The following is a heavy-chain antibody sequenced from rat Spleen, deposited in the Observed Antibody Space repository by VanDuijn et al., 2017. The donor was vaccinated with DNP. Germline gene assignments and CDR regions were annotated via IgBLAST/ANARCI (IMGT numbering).Heavy chain of an antibody. CDR2: ITGGGGTT. V-gene: IGHV5-31*01. D-gene: IGHD1-12*02. CDR1: GFSLTNFT. J-gene: IGHJ4*01. CDR3: AREGDYYAGTFVDALDA. Sequence: VQLRESGPGLMQPSQTLSLTCTVTGFSLTNFTVSWIRQPPGKGLEWFASITGGGGTTSYPDSVKGRFTISRDDAKNTLSLQMNSLRSEDSATYYCAREGDYYAGTFVDALDAWGQGTSVTVSS.